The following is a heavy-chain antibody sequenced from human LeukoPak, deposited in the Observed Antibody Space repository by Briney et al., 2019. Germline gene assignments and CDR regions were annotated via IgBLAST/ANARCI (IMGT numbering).Heavy chain of an antibody. D-gene: IGHD3-22*01. CDR2: INPSGGST. J-gene: IGHJ5*02. V-gene: IGHV1-46*01. CDR1: GYTFTSYY. Sequence: ASVKVSCKASGYTFTSYYMHWVRQAPGQGLEWMGIINPSGGSTSYAQKFQGRVTMTRDTSTSTVYMELSSLRSEDTAAYYCARDYYDSSGYFKVWFDPWGQGTLVTVSS. CDR3: ARDYYDSSGYFKVWFDP.